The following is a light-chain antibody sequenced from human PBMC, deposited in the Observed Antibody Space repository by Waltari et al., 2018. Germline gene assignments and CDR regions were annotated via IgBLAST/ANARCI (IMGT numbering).Light chain of an antibody. CDR1: QTVLYSSNNKNY. Sequence: DIVMTQSPDSLAVSLGERATINCKSSQTVLYSSNNKNYLAWYQQKPGQPPKLVIYWASTRESGVPDRFSASGSGTDFNFTISSLQAEDVAVYYCQQYDNLPSFTFGPGTKVDIK. CDR2: WAS. CDR3: QQYDNLPSFT. J-gene: IGKJ3*01. V-gene: IGKV4-1*01.